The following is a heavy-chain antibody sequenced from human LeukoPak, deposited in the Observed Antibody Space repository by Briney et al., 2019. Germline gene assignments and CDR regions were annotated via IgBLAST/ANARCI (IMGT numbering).Heavy chain of an antibody. CDR3: ARAGPYGSGSLDY. CDR1: GYTFTGYY. Sequence: ASVTVSCKASGYTFTGYYMHWVRQAPGQGPEGMGWINPNSGGTNYAQKFQGRVTMTRDTSISTAYMELSRLRSDDTAVYYCARAGPYGSGSLDYWGQGTLVTVSS. V-gene: IGHV1-2*02. D-gene: IGHD3-10*01. J-gene: IGHJ4*02. CDR2: INPNSGGT.